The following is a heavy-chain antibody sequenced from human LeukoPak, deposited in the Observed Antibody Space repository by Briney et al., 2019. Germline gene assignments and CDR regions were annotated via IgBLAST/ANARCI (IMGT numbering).Heavy chain of an antibody. CDR3: AKGHAAVTTAFHDY. Sequence: GGSLRLSCAASGFSFSSYAMSWVRQVPGKGLEWVSVISGSGGSTYYADSVKGRFTISRDNSKNTMYLQMNSLRAEDTAVYYCAKGHAAVTTAFHDYWGQGTLVTVSS. CDR2: ISGSGGST. D-gene: IGHD4-17*01. CDR1: GFSFSSYA. V-gene: IGHV3-23*01. J-gene: IGHJ4*02.